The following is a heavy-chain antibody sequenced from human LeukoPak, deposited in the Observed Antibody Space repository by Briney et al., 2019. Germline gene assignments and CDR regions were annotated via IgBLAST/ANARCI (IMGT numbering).Heavy chain of an antibody. D-gene: IGHD2-15*01. V-gene: IGHV3-7*01. CDR2: VKKTGSET. J-gene: IGHJ4*02. Sequence: GGSLRLSCAASGFTFSHFWMSWVRQAPGKGLEWVAYVKKTGSETYYVDSVKGRFTITRDNTRSSLFLQMYSLRAEDTAVYFCAREDGYCSGGNCYSYFDSWGQGTLVTVSS. CDR1: GFTFSHFW. CDR3: AREDGYCSGGNCYSYFDS.